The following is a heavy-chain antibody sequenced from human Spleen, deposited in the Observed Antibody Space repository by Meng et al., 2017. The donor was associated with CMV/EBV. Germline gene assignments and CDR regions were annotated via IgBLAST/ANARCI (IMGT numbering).Heavy chain of an antibody. J-gene: IGHJ5*02. CDR2: ISSSSSYI. V-gene: IGHV3-21*01. CDR3: AREAVAGTRGSVWVDP. CDR1: GVTFRSNS. D-gene: IGHD6-19*01. Sequence: GVTFRSNSMKWIRQAPGKGLEWVASISSSSSYIYYADSVKRRFTISRDNAKNSLYLQMNSLRAEDTAVYYCAREAVAGTRGSVWVDPWGQGTLVTVSS.